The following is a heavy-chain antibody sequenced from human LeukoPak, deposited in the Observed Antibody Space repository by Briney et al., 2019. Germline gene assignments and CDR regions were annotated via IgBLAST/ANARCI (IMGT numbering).Heavy chain of an antibody. CDR2: IIPIFGTA. V-gene: IGHV1-69*05. CDR1: VGTFSSYA. D-gene: IGHD6-13*01. CDR3: ARGWYGAGAFDI. J-gene: IGHJ3*02. Sequence: SVKVSCKASVGTFSSYAISWVRQAPGQGLEWMGGIIPIFGTANYAQKFQGRVTITRDTSASTAYMELSSLRSEDTAVYYCARGWYGAGAFDIWGQGTMVTVSS.